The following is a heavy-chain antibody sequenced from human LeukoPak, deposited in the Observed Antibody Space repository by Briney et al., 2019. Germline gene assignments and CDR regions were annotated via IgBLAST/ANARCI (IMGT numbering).Heavy chain of an antibody. D-gene: IGHD5-12*01. CDR2: IIPILGIA. V-gene: IGHV1-69*04. Sequence: SVKVSCKASGGTFSSYAISWVRQAPGQGLEWMGRIIPILGIANYAQKFQGRVTITADKSTSTAYMELSSLRSEDTAVYYCARSYSGYDFDYWGQGTLVTVSS. CDR3: ARSYSGYDFDY. CDR1: GGTFSSYA. J-gene: IGHJ4*02.